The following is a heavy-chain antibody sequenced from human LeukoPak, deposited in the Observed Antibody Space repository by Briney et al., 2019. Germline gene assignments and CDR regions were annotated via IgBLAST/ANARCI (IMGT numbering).Heavy chain of an antibody. V-gene: IGHV4-38-2*02. CDR1: GYSISSGYY. D-gene: IGHD3-22*01. CDR3: ARPKYYYDSSGYYGY. J-gene: IGHJ4*02. Sequence: PSETLSLTCTVSGYSISSGYYWGWIRQPPGKGLEWIGSIYHSGSTYYNPSLKSRVTISVDTSKNQFSLKLSSVTAADTAVYYCARPKYYYDSSGYYGYWGQGTLVTVSS. CDR2: IYHSGST.